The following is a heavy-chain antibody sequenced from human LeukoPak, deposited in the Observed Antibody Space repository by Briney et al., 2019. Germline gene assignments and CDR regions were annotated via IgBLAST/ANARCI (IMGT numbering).Heavy chain of an antibody. Sequence: GGSLRLSCAASGFTFSSYAMSWVRQAPGKGLEWVSAISGSGGSTYYADSVKGRFTISRDNSKNTLYVQMNSLRAEDTAVYYCAKNIVVVTAIRSWGQGTLVTVSS. CDR2: ISGSGGST. D-gene: IGHD2-21*02. CDR1: GFTFSSYA. J-gene: IGHJ4*02. CDR3: AKNIVVVTAIRS. V-gene: IGHV3-23*01.